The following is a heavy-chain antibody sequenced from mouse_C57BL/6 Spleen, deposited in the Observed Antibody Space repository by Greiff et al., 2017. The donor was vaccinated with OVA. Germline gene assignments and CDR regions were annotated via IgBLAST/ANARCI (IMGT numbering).Heavy chain of an antibody. Sequence: EVKLVESGGGLVQPGGSLKLSCAASGFTFSDYYMYWVRQTPEKRLEWVAYISNGGGSTYYPDTVTGRFTISRDNAKNTLYLQMSRLKSEDTAMYYCARHAGNYYAMDYWGQGTSVTVSS. CDR2: ISNGGGST. V-gene: IGHV5-12*01. CDR1: GFTFSDYY. CDR3: ARHAGNYYAMDY. D-gene: IGHD2-1*01. J-gene: IGHJ4*01.